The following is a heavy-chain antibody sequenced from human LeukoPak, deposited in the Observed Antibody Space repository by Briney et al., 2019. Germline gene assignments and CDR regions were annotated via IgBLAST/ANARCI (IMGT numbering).Heavy chain of an antibody. V-gene: IGHV4-59*08. CDR2: VYYSGST. D-gene: IGHD4-23*01. J-gene: IGHJ4*02. CDR1: GGSINGYY. CDR3: ARHLHYGGKPFDY. Sequence: SETLSLTCAVSGGSINGYYWSWIRQPPGKGLEWIGYVYYSGSTDYNPSLRSRVTISVDTSKNQFSLRLSSVTAADTAVYYCARHLHYGGKPFDYWGQGALVTVSS.